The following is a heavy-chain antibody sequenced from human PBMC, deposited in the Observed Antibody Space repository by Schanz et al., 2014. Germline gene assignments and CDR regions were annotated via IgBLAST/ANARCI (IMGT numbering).Heavy chain of an antibody. V-gene: IGHV4-61*02. CDR2: VFPNGIT. CDR1: GGSIRSGTYY. D-gene: IGHD1-1*01. Sequence: QVQLQESGPGLVKPSQTLSLTCAVSGGSIRSGTYYWSCLRQPAGKALEWVGRVFPNGITNYNPSLKSRVPTSLDTSNNQFSRTLTSLTAADTAVYYCARDTTWRLDLWGRGTLVTDSS. CDR3: ARDTTWRLDL. J-gene: IGHJ2*01.